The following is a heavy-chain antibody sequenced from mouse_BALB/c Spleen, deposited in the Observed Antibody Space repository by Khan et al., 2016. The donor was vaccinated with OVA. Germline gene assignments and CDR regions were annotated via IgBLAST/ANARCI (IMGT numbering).Heavy chain of an antibody. J-gene: IGHJ3*01. Sequence: VQLVESGPGLVQPSQSLSITCTVSGFSLTSYGVNWVRQSPGKGLEWLGVIWRGGNTDYNEAFMSRMSITKDNSKSQVFFKMNSLQADDTAIYYCAKGDYGYGKIAYWGQGTLVTVSA. CDR3: AKGDYGYGKIAY. CDR2: IWRGGNT. D-gene: IGHD2-2*01. V-gene: IGHV2-5*01. CDR1: GFSLTSYG.